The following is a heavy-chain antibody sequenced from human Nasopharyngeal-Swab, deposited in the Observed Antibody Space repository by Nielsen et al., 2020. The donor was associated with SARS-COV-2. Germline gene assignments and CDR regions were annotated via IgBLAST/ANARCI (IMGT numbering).Heavy chain of an antibody. Sequence: ASVKVSCKASVYTFTGYYMHWVRPAPGQGLEWMGRINPNSGGTNYAQKFQGRVTMTRDTSISTAYMELSRLRSDDTAVYYCARDPAGQNWFDPWGQGTLVTVSS. CDR1: VYTFTGYY. V-gene: IGHV1-2*06. CDR3: ARDPAGQNWFDP. J-gene: IGHJ5*02. CDR2: INPNSGGT.